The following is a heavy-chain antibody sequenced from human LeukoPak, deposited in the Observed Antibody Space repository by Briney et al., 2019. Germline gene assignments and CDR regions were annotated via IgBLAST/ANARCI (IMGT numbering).Heavy chain of an antibody. CDR3: AKGYGSGYYYGMDV. V-gene: IGHV3-23*01. CDR1: GFTFSSYW. CDR2: ISGSGGST. J-gene: IGHJ6*02. Sequence: GGSLRLSCAASGFTFSSYWMTWVRQTPGKGLEWVSAISGSGGSTYYADSVKGRFTISRDNSKNTLYLQMNSLRAEDTAVYYCAKGYGSGYYYGMDVWGQGTTVTVSS. D-gene: IGHD3-10*01.